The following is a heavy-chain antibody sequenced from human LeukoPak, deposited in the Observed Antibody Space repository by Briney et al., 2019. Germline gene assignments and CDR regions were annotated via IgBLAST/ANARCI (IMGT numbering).Heavy chain of an antibody. CDR3: SRVRGYYYDSSGYYY. CDR2: INPNSGGT. D-gene: IGHD3-22*01. Sequence: ASVKVSCKTSLYTSTAYSMHSVRQAPGQGLEWVGWINPNSGGTHYAQKSQGRGTMTRDTSISSAYTELRRLRSDDTAVYYWSRVRGYYYDSSGYYYWGQGTLVTVSS. CDR1: LYTSTAYS. V-gene: IGHV1-2*02. J-gene: IGHJ4*02.